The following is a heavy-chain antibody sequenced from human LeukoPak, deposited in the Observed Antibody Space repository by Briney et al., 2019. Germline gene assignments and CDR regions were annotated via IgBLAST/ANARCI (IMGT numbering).Heavy chain of an antibody. J-gene: IGHJ4*02. CDR2: ISSSSSYI. CDR3: AKDGEYYYDSSGYSDLGF. CDR1: GFTFSSYS. Sequence: PGGSLRLSCAASGFTFSSYSMNWVRQAPGKGLEWVSSISSSSSYIYYADSVKGRFTISRDNAKNSLYLQMNSLRAEDTAVYYCAKDGEYYYDSSGYSDLGFWGQGTLVTVSS. D-gene: IGHD3-22*01. V-gene: IGHV3-21*01.